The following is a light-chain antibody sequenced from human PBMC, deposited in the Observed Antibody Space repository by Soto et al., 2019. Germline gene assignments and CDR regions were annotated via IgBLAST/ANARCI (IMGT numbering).Light chain of an antibody. Sequence: EIVLTQSPATLSLSPGERATLSCRASQDININLAWYQQKAGQAPRLLIYGASTRATGIPARFSGSGSGTEFTLTISSLEPEDFAVYYCQQRSNWPWTFGQGTKVDIK. J-gene: IGKJ1*01. V-gene: IGKV3D-11*01. CDR1: QDININ. CDR2: GAS. CDR3: QQRSNWPWT.